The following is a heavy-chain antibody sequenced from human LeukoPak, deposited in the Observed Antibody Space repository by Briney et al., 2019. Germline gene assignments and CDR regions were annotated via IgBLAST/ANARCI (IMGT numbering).Heavy chain of an antibody. J-gene: IGHJ6*03. Sequence: GGSLRLSCAASGFTFSSYAMHWVRQAPGKGLEWVSYISSSGSTIYYADSVKGRFTISRDNAKNSLYLQMNSLRAEDTAVYYCARDPSNFDYYMDVWGKGTTVTISS. CDR1: GFTFSSYA. CDR3: ARDPSNFDYYMDV. CDR2: ISSSGSTI. V-gene: IGHV3-48*04.